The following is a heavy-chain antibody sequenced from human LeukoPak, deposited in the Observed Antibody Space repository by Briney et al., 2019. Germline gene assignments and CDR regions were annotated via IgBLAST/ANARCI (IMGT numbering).Heavy chain of an antibody. V-gene: IGHV1-69*04. CDR3: ARGWYSSGCD. D-gene: IGHD6-19*01. J-gene: IGHJ4*02. Sequence: SVKVSCKASGGTFSSYAISWVRQAPGQGLEWMGRIIPILGIANYAQKFQGRVTIAADKSTSTAYMELSSLRSEDTAVYYCARGWYSSGCDWGQGTLVTVSS. CDR2: IIPILGIA. CDR1: GGTFSSYA.